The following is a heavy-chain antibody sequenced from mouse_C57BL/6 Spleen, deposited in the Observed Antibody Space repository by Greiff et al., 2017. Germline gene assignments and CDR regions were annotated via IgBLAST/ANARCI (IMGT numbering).Heavy chain of an antibody. CDR3: ARVAGDYDDY. Sequence: ESGPGILQPSQTLSLTCSFSGFSLRTSGMGVGWTRQPSGKGLEWLAHIWWDDDTYYNPALKSRRRISKDTSKSQVFRTIAKVDTADTATYYGARVAGDYDDYGGQGTTLTVSA. CDR1: GFSLRTSGMG. CDR2: IWWDDDT. D-gene: IGHD2-4*01. V-gene: IGHV8-8*01. J-gene: IGHJ2*01.